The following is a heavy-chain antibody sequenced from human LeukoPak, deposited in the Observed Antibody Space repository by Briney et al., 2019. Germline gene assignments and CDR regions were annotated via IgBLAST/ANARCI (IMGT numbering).Heavy chain of an antibody. Sequence: GGSLRLSCAASGFTFSNYWMSWVRQAPGKGLEWVANIKQDGSEKNYVDSLKGRFTISRDNAKNSLYLQMNSLRAEDTAVYYCARIGYSSSSFDYWGQGTLVTVSS. J-gene: IGHJ4*02. D-gene: IGHD6-13*01. CDR1: GFTFSNYW. CDR2: IKQDGSEK. V-gene: IGHV3-7*01. CDR3: ARIGYSSSSFDY.